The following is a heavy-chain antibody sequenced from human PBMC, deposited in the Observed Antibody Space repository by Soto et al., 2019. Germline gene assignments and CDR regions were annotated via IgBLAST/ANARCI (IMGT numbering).Heavy chain of an antibody. V-gene: IGHV4-61*01. D-gene: IGHD2-21*01. CDR3: ARECCGYPPYGMDV. CDR2: IYYSGST. Sequence: KSSETLSLTCTVSGGSVSSGSYYWSWIRQPPGKGLEWIGYIYYSGSTNYNPSLKSRVTISVDTSKNQFSLKLSSVTAADTAVYYCARECCGYPPYGMDVWGQGTTVTVSS. CDR1: GGSVSSGSYY. J-gene: IGHJ6*02.